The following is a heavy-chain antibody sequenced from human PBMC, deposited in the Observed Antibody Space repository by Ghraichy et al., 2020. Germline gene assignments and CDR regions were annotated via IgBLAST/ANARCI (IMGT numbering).Heavy chain of an antibody. Sequence: SETLSLTCTVSGDFINSGPYSWGWIRQPPGKGLEWIGYISKGGNTYYKSSLTSRVTMSLDVFRSHLSLKLTSVTAADTARYFCVRLMGYSARHQYSDSSNFFYFAMDVWGQGTTVTVSS. J-gene: IGHJ6*02. D-gene: IGHD6-6*01. CDR1: GDFINSGPYS. V-gene: IGHV4-30-2*01. CDR2: ISKGGNT. CDR3: VRLMGYSARHQYSDSSNFFYFAMDV.